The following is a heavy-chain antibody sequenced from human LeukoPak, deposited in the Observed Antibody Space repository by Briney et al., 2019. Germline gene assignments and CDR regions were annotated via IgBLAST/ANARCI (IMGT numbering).Heavy chain of an antibody. Sequence: HSGGSLRLSCAASGFTFSSYGMGWVRQAPGKGLEWVSAISGSGGSTYYADSVKGRFTISRDNSKNTLYPQMNSLRAEDTAVYYCAKDRGSGYCSGGSCLLFDYWGQGTPVTVSS. V-gene: IGHV3-23*01. CDR2: ISGSGGST. CDR1: GFTFSSYG. J-gene: IGHJ4*02. D-gene: IGHD2-15*01. CDR3: AKDRGSGYCSGGSCLLFDY.